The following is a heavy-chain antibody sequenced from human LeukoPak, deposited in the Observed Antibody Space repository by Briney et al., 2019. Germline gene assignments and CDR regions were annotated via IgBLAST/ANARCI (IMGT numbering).Heavy chain of an antibody. Sequence: SETLSLTCTVSGGSTSSFYWSWIRQLAGKGLEWIGRIYTSGSNYNPSLKSRVTMSVDTSKNQFSLKLNSMTAADTAVYYCARTYSGSYEGAFDIWGQGTVVTVSS. J-gene: IGHJ3*02. V-gene: IGHV4-4*07. CDR2: IYTSGS. D-gene: IGHD1-26*01. CDR3: ARTYSGSYEGAFDI. CDR1: GGSTSSFY.